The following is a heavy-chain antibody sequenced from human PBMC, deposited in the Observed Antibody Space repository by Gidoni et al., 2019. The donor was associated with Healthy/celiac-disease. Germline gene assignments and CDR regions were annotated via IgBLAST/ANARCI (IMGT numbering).Heavy chain of an antibody. V-gene: IGHV4-4*02. CDR2: IYHSGSA. Sequence: QVQLQESGPGLVKPSGTLSLTCAVSGGSISSSNWWSWVRQPPGKGLEWIGEIYHSGSANYNPSLKSRVTISVDKSKNQFSLKLSSVTAADTAVYYCARVASYDFWSGSNNWFDPWGQGTLVTVSS. CDR3: ARVASYDFWSGSNNWFDP. CDR1: GGSISSSNW. J-gene: IGHJ5*02. D-gene: IGHD3-3*01.